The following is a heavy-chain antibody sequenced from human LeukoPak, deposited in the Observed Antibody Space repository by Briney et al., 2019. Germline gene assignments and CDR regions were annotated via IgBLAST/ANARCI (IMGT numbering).Heavy chain of an antibody. CDR2: IYYRGTT. V-gene: IGHV4-59*01. J-gene: IGHJ6*03. D-gene: IGHD2/OR15-2a*01. CDR1: GGSISSYY. CDR3: TRVTEYHYYYMDV. Sequence: SETLSLTCTVSGGSISSYYWSWIRQPPGKGLEWIGYIYYRGTTNYNPSLKSRVTISLDTSKSQFSLKLSSVTAADTAVYYCTRVTEYHYYYMDVWGKGTTVTISS.